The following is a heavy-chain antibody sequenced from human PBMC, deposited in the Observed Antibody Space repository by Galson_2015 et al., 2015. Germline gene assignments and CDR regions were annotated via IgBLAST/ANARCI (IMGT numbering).Heavy chain of an antibody. V-gene: IGHV4-30-2*01. CDR3: ARESGIGWFDP. D-gene: IGHD3-3*01. CDR2: IYHSGST. Sequence: TLALTCSVSGGSISSGCYSWSWIRQPPGKGLEWSGYIYHSGSTYYNPSLKSRVTISGDRSKNQFSLKLSSVTAADTAVYYCARESGIGWFDPWGQGTLVTVSS. J-gene: IGHJ5*02. CDR1: GGSISSGCYS.